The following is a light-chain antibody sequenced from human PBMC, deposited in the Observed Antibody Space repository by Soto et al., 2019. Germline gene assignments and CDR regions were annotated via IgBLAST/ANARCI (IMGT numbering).Light chain of an antibody. V-gene: IGKV3-20*01. Sequence: IVLTQSPGTLSLSPGERATLFCRASQSITTSQLAWYQQKPGQAPRVLIFGASNRATGIPDWFSGSGSGTDFTLTMSRLEPVDFAIYYCQQYASSPRTFGRGTTLEIK. J-gene: IGKJ1*01. CDR3: QQYASSPRT. CDR1: QSITTSQ. CDR2: GAS.